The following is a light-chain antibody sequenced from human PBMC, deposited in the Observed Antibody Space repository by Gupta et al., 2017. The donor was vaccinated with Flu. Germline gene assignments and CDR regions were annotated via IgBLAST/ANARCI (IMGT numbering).Light chain of an antibody. J-gene: IGKJ2*01. Sequence: DIQLTQSPSFLSASVGDRVTITCRASQGISTYLAWYQQKPGKAPKLLIYTTSTLQSGVPSRFSGSGSGTEFTLTISSLQPEDFATYYCQQLNSYPNTFGQGTKMDIK. CDR2: TTS. CDR1: QGISTY. V-gene: IGKV1-9*01. CDR3: QQLNSYPNT.